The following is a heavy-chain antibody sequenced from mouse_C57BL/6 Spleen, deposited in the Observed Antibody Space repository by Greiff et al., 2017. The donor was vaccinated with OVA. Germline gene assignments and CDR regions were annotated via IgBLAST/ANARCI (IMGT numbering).Heavy chain of an antibody. Sequence: LVESGPELVKPGASVKISCKASGYSFTGYYMNWVKQSPEKSLEWIGEINPSTGGTTYNQKFKAKATLTVDKSSSTAYMQLKSLTSEDSAVYYCAAVVAYYFDYWGKGTTLTVSS. CDR2: INPSTGGT. D-gene: IGHD1-1*01. CDR3: AAVVAYYFDY. J-gene: IGHJ2*01. CDR1: GYSFTGYY. V-gene: IGHV1-42*01.